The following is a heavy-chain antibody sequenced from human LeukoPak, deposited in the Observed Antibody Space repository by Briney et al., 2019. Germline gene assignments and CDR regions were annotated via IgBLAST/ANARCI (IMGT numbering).Heavy chain of an antibody. D-gene: IGHD3-3*01. CDR1: GFTFSSYS. J-gene: IGHJ4*02. CDR2: ISSSSSYI. CDR3: ARQFDFWSGYRNPFDY. V-gene: IGHV3-21*01. Sequence: GGSLRLSCAASGFTFSSYSMNWVRQAPGKGLEWVSSISSSSSYIYYADSVKGRFTISRDNAKNSLYLQMNSLRAEDTAVYYCARQFDFWSGYRNPFDYWGQGTLVTVSS.